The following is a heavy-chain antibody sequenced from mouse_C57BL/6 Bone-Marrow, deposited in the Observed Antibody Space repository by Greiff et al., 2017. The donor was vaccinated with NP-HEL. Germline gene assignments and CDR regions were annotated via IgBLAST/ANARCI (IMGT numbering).Heavy chain of an antibody. Sequence: DVTVEESVGGLVPPGCSLPLSCASSVFSFLSSCLAFFRPSPSTGLEWVAEIRNKDNNHATYYDAYVKGRFTISRDDSKTSVYLQMNSLRAEATGIYYCTLYSNPFAYWGQGTLVTVSA. CDR3: TLYSNPFAY. V-gene: IGHV6-6*01. D-gene: IGHD2-5*01. CDR1: VFSFLSSC. J-gene: IGHJ3*01. CDR2: IRNKDNNHAT.